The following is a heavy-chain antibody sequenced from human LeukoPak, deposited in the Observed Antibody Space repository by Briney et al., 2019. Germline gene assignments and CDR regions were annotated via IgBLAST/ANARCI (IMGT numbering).Heavy chain of an antibody. CDR3: TTDLPYGGY. V-gene: IGHV3-73*01. CDR2: IRSKANSYAT. CDR1: GFTFSGSA. D-gene: IGHD3-10*01. Sequence: GGSLRLSCAASGFTFSGSAMHWVRQASGKGLEWVGRIRSKANSYATAYAASVKGRFTISRDDSKNTLYLQMNSLKTEDTAVYYCTTDLPYGGYWGQGTLVTVSS. J-gene: IGHJ4*02.